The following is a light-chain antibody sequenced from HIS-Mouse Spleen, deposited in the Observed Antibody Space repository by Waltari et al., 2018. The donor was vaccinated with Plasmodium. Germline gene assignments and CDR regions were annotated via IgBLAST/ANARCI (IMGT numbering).Light chain of an antibody. CDR2: DVS. CDR3: CSYAGSYTWV. J-gene: IGLJ2*01. CDR1: SSDVGGYNY. Sequence: QSALTQPRSVSGSPGQSVTISCTGTSSDVGGYNYVSWYQQHPGNAPKLMIYDVSKRPSGVPHRFSGSKSGNTASLTFSGLQAEDEADYYCCSYAGSYTWVFGGGTKLTVL. V-gene: IGLV2-11*01.